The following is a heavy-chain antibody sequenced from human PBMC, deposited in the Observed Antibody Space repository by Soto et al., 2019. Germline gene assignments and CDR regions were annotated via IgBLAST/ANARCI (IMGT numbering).Heavy chain of an antibody. CDR2: ITSSGGST. J-gene: IGHJ4*02. V-gene: IGHV3-23*01. CDR3: AKRKYGDYVGGFDR. Sequence: EAQLLESGGGLVLPGGSLRLSCAVSGFTFNNYAMSWVRQPPGKGLEWVSSITSSGGSTYYADSVKGRLTISRDNSENTLYLQMNSLRVEEPAVYYCAKRKYGDYVGGFDRWGQGTLVTVSS. D-gene: IGHD4-17*01. CDR1: GFTFNNYA.